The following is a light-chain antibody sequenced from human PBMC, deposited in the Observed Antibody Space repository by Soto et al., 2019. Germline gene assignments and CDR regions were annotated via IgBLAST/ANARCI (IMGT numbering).Light chain of an antibody. CDR3: CSYAGIDTYVV. Sequence: QSVLTQPRSVSGSPGQSVTISCTGTSSDVGAYNYVSWYQRHPGKAPKAIIYDVTKRPSGVPDRFSGSKSGNTASLTISGLQAEDEADYYCCSYAGIDTYVVFGGGTKVTVL. V-gene: IGLV2-11*01. CDR2: DVT. J-gene: IGLJ2*01. CDR1: SSDVGAYNY.